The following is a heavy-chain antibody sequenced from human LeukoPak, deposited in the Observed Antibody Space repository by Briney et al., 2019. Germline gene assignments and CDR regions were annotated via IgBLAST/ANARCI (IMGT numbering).Heavy chain of an antibody. CDR3: ARGRWSAWFDP. D-gene: IGHD6-13*01. CDR2: MNPYSANT. V-gene: IGHV1-8*03. CDR1: GYTFTNYD. Sequence: ASVKVSCKASGYTFTNYDIHWVRQATGQGLEWMGWMNPYSANTGYAQTFQGRITITRNTSISTAYMELSNLKSEDTAVYYCARGRWSAWFDPWGQGTLVTVSS. J-gene: IGHJ5*02.